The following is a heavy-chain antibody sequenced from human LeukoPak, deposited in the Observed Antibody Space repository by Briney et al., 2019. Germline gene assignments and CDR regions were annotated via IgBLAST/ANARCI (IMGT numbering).Heavy chain of an antibody. CDR2: ISSSIGNT. CDR1: GYTFTAYG. J-gene: IGHJ4*02. D-gene: IGHD2-15*01. Sequence: ASVKVSCKASGYTFTAYGISWVRQAPGQGLEYMGWISSSIGNTNYAQKLQGRVTLTTDTSTSTAYMELRSLRSDDTAVYYCASFPYCSGGSCLWGQGTLVTVSS. V-gene: IGHV1-18*01. CDR3: ASFPYCSGGSCL.